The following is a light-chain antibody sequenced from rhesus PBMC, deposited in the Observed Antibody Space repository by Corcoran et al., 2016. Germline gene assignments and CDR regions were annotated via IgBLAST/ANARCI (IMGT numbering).Light chain of an antibody. CDR1: QDINNN. V-gene: IGKV1-66*01. CDR3: QQYYNSPLT. CDR2: YAS. J-gene: IGKJ4*01. Sequence: DIQMTQSPSSLSASVGDRVTITCRASQDINNNLSWYQQKPGKAPKPVIYYASSLETGVPSRFSGSRSVTDYTLTISNLQPGDIATYYCQQYYNSPLTFGGGTKVELK.